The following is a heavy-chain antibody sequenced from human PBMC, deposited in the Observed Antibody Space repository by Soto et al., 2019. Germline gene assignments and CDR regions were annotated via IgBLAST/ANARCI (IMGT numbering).Heavy chain of an antibody. J-gene: IGHJ6*02. Sequence: PGGSQRLSSAASGCNFVASAGHLVRHATGKGLEWVSYISSGSTTIYYADSVKGRFTIARDNGKNSLYLQMNSLRDEDTAVYYCARVRRNDASDYYGMDVWGQGTTVTVSS. CDR2: ISSGSTTI. CDR1: GCNFVASA. D-gene: IGHD1-1*01. CDR3: ARVRRNDASDYYGMDV. V-gene: IGHV3-48*02.